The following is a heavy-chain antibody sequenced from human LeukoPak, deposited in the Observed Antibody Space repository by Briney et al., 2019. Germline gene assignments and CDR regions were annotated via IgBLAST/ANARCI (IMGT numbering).Heavy chain of an antibody. J-gene: IGHJ4*02. CDR3: ARDDRGSGSGPPHDY. Sequence: GGSLRLSCAASGFTFSSYAMSWVRQAPGKGLGWVSAISGSGGSTYYADSVKGRFTISRDNSKNTLYLQMNSLRDEDTAVYYCARDDRGSGSGPPHDYWGPGTLVTVSS. D-gene: IGHD3-10*01. CDR2: ISGSGGST. CDR1: GFTFSSYA. V-gene: IGHV3-23*01.